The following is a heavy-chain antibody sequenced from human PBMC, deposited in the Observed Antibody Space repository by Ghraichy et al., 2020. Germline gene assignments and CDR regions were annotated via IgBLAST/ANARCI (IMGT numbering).Heavy chain of an antibody. D-gene: IGHD6-13*01. J-gene: IGHJ4*02. Sequence: SETLSLTCTVSGGSISSSSYYWGWIRQPPGKGLEWIGSIYYSGSTYYNPSLKSRVTISVDTSKNQFSLKLSSVTAADTAVYYCASTVAAAGTGLDYWGQGTLVTVSS. V-gene: IGHV4-39*01. CDR1: GGSISSSSYY. CDR2: IYYSGST. CDR3: ASTVAAAGTGLDY.